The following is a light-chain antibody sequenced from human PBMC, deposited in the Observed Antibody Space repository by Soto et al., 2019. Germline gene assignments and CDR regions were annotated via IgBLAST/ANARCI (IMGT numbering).Light chain of an antibody. Sequence: QSALTQPRSVSGSPGQSVTISCTGTSSDVGGYNYVSWYQQHPGKAPKLMIYDVSKRPSGVPDRFSGSKSDNTASLTISGLQPEDEADYYCCSYAGSYTNYVFGTGTKVTVL. CDR2: DVS. J-gene: IGLJ1*01. V-gene: IGLV2-11*01. CDR3: CSYAGSYTNYV. CDR1: SSDVGGYNY.